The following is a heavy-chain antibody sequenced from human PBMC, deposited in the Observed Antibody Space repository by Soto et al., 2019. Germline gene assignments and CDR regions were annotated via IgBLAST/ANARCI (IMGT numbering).Heavy chain of an antibody. CDR2: ISGGASP. Sequence: QVQLLESGPGLVKPSETLSLTCTVSNGSVNGYYWSWIRQPPGKGLEWIGYISGGASPYYNPSLNSRVTMSLDTSKNQFSLNLRSVTSADTAIYYCARDPETSSTWYFDVWGQGILAIVSS. CDR3: ARDPETSSTWYFDV. CDR1: NGSVNGYY. V-gene: IGHV4-59*02. J-gene: IGHJ4*02. D-gene: IGHD6-13*01.